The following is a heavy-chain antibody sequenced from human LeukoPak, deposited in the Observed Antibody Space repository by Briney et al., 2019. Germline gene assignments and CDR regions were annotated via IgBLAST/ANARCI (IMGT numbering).Heavy chain of an antibody. D-gene: IGHD1-26*01. CDR1: GGSISSYY. J-gene: IGHJ5*02. Sequence: SETLSPTCTVSGGSISSYYWSWIRQPAGKGLEWIGRIYTSGSTNYNPSLKSRVTMSVDTSKNQFSLKLSSVTATDTAVYYCARVRGALTSGFDPWGQGTLVTVSS. V-gene: IGHV4-4*07. CDR3: ARVRGALTSGFDP. CDR2: IYTSGST.